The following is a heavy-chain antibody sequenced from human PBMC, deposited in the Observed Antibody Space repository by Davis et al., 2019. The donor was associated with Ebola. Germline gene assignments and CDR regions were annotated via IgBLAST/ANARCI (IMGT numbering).Heavy chain of an antibody. CDR3: SVTTRGDY. J-gene: IGHJ4*02. CDR1: GFTFSSYA. V-gene: IGHV3-30-3*02. D-gene: IGHD4-17*01. CDR2: ISYDGSNK. Sequence: GGSLRLSCAASGFTFSSYAMHWVRQAPGKGLEWVAVISYDGSNKYYADSVKGRFTISRDNSKNTLYLQMNSLKTEDTAVYYCSVTTRGDYWGQGTLVTVSS.